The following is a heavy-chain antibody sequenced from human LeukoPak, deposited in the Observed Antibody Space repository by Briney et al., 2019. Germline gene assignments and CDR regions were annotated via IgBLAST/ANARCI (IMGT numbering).Heavy chain of an antibody. D-gene: IGHD2-2*01. CDR2: IYYSGST. V-gene: IGHV4-31*02. Sequence: WSXIRQHPGXGXEWIGYIYYSGSTYYNPSLKSRVTISVDTSKNQFSLKLSSVTAADTAVYYCARVRYARFDPWGQGTLVTVSS. J-gene: IGHJ5*02. CDR3: ARVRYARFDP.